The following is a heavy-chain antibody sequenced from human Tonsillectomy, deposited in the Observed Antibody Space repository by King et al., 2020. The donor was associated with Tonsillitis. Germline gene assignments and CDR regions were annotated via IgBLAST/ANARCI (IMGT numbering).Heavy chain of an antibody. D-gene: IGHD4-17*01. CDR3: AKEGGGYGDYFYYYYGMDV. CDR1: GFTFSSYG. CDR2: ISYDGSNK. Sequence: VQLVESRGGVVQPGRSLRLSCAASGFTFSSYGMHWVRQAPGKGLEWVAVISYDGSNKYYADSVKGRFTISRDNSKNTLYLQMNSLRAEDTAVYYCAKEGGGYGDYFYYYYGMDVWGQGTTVTVSS. V-gene: IGHV3-30*18. J-gene: IGHJ6*02.